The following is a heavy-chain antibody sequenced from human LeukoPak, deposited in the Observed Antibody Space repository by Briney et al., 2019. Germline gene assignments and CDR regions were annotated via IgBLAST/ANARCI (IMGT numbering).Heavy chain of an antibody. D-gene: IGHD3-10*01. V-gene: IGHV3-30*04. Sequence: GGSLRLSCAASGFNFSSYAMHWVRQAPGKGLDWVAVISYDGSNKYYADSVKGRFTISRDNSKNTLYLQMNSLRAEDTAVYYCARTVVGITMVRGVIGGFDYWGQGTLVTVSS. CDR3: ARTVVGITMVRGVIGGFDY. CDR1: GFNFSSYA. J-gene: IGHJ4*02. CDR2: ISYDGSNK.